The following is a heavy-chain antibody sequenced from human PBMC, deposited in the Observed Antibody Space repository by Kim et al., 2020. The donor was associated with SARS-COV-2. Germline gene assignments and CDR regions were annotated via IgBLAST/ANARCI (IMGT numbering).Heavy chain of an antibody. J-gene: IGHJ5*02. D-gene: IGHD6-13*01. V-gene: IGHV1-24*01. Sequence: KFQGGVTMTEDTSTEQAYMELSSLRSEDTAVYYCATAAAAGRLYWFDPWGQGTLVTVSS. CDR3: ATAAAAGRLYWFDP.